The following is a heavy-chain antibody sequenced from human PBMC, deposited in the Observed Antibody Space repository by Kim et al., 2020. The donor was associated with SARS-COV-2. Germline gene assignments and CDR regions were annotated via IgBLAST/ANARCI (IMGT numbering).Heavy chain of an antibody. D-gene: IGHD2-2*01. V-gene: IGHV3-23*01. CDR3: AKGVVVVPAATFFDY. Sequence: DSVKGRFTISRDNSKNTLYLQMNSLRAEDTAVYYCAKGVVVVPAATFFDYWGQGTLVTVSS. J-gene: IGHJ4*02.